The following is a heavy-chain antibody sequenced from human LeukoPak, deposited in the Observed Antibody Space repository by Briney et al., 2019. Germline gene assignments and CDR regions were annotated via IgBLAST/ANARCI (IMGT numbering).Heavy chain of an antibody. CDR3: ARDWDTAAGTY. V-gene: IGHV1-2*02. CDR1: GYSFTDYY. CDR2: INPNSGGT. J-gene: IGHJ4*02. D-gene: IGHD6-13*01. Sequence: ASVKVSCKTSGYSFTDYYMHWVRQAPGQGLEWMGWINPNSGGTNYAQKFQGRVTMTRDTSISTAYMELSRLRSDDTAVYYCARDWDTAAGTYWGQGTLVTVSS.